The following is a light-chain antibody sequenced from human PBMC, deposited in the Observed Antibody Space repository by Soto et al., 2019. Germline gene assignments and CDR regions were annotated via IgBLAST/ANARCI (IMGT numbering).Light chain of an antibody. Sequence: QSVLTQPRSVSGSPGQSVTISCTGTGSDVVSFNYVSWFQHHSGIFPRLMIYDVTKRPSGVPDRFSGSKSGNTASLTVSGLQAEDEADYYCCSYAGSYTNIFGTETKVTVL. CDR3: CSYAGSYTNI. CDR2: DVT. CDR1: GSDVVSFNY. J-gene: IGLJ1*01. V-gene: IGLV2-11*01.